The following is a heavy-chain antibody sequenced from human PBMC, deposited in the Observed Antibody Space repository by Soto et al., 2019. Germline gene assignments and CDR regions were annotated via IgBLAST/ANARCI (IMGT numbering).Heavy chain of an antibody. CDR2: ITWHSGTI. D-gene: IGHD3-16*01. V-gene: IGHV3-9*01. Sequence: EVQLVESGGGLVQPGRSLRLACAASGFTFYTYTMHWVRQAPGKGLEWVSSITWHSGTIGYADSVKGRFTISRDNAKNSLYLPMNSLRGEDTALYYCAKEMITFGDFNYYYMDVWGNGTTVTVSS. J-gene: IGHJ6*03. CDR1: GFTFYTYT. CDR3: AKEMITFGDFNYYYMDV.